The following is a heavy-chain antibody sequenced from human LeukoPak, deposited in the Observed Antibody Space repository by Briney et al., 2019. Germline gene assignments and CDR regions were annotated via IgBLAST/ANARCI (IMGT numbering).Heavy chain of an antibody. CDR3: AIYGGSGTNAFDM. V-gene: IGHV3-23*01. Sequence: GGSLRLSCAASGFTFSSYAMTWVRQGPGKGLEWVSDISGGGGSTYYADSVKGRFTISRDNSKNTLYLQTHSLRAEDTAVYHCAIYGGSGTNAFDMWGQGTMVTVSS. D-gene: IGHD5-12*01. CDR1: GFTFSSYA. CDR2: ISGGGGST. J-gene: IGHJ3*02.